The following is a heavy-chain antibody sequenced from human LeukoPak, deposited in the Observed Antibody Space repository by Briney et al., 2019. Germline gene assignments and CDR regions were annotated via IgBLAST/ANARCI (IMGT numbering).Heavy chain of an antibody. D-gene: IGHD5-24*01. CDR3: ARARDGYNWGAFDI. V-gene: IGHV3-11*04. Sequence: PGGSLRLSCAASGFTFSDYYMSWIRQAPGKGLEWVSYISSSGGTIYYADTVKGRFTISRDNAKNSLYLQMNSLRAEDTAVYYCARARDGYNWGAFDIWGQGTMVTVSS. CDR1: GFTFSDYY. CDR2: ISSSGGTI. J-gene: IGHJ3*02.